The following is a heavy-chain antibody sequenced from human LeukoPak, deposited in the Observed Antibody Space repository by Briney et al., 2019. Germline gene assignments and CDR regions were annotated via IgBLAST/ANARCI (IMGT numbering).Heavy chain of an antibody. D-gene: IGHD2-2*03. CDR3: ARDPLGYCSSTSCYPEEGYFDY. CDR2: ISSSSSYI. CDR1: GFTFSSYS. J-gene: IGHJ4*02. Sequence: GGSLRLSCAASGFTFSSYSMNWVRQAPGKGLEWVSSISSSSSYIYYTDSVKGRFTISRDNAKNSLYLQMNSLRAEDTAVYYCARDPLGYCSSTSCYPEEGYFDYWGQGTLVTVSS. V-gene: IGHV3-21*01.